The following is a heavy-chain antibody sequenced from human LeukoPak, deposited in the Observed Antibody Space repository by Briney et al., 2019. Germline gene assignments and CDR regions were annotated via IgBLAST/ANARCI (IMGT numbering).Heavy chain of an antibody. Sequence: SETLSHTCTVSGGSISSSSYYWGWIRQPPGKGLEWIGSIYYSGSTYYNPSLKSRVTISVDTSKNQFSLKLSSVTAADTAVYYCASIYSSGWYQIYYYYGMDVWGQGTTVTVSS. CDR3: ASIYSSGWYQIYYYYGMDV. CDR2: IYYSGST. V-gene: IGHV4-39*01. CDR1: GGSISSSSYY. D-gene: IGHD6-19*01. J-gene: IGHJ6*02.